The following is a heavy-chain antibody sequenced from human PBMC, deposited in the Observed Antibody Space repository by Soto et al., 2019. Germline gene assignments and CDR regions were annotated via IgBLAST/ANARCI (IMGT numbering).Heavy chain of an antibody. Sequence: VGSLRLSCAASGFTVSSNYMSWVRQAPGRGLEWVSVIYSGGSTYYADSVKGRFTISRDNSKKTLYLQMNSLRAEDTAVYYCARDRQQLYHNWLDPWGQGTLVTVSS. CDR2: IYSGGST. CDR1: GFTVSSNY. CDR3: ARDRQQLYHNWLDP. J-gene: IGHJ5*02. V-gene: IGHV3-53*01. D-gene: IGHD6-13*01.